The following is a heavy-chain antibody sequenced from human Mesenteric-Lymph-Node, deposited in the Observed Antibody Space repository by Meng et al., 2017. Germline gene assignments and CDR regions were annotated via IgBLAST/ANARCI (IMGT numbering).Heavy chain of an antibody. D-gene: IGHD1-26*01. CDR1: GFTFSSYA. J-gene: IGHJ4*02. Sequence: GGSLRLSCAASGFTFSSYAMHWVRQAPGKGLEWVAIISSDGANKYYTDSVKGRFTISRDNSKNTLSLQMNSLTAEDTAVYYCARDLLRACDYWGQGTLVTVSS. CDR3: ARDLLRACDY. V-gene: IGHV3-30*10. CDR2: ISSDGANK.